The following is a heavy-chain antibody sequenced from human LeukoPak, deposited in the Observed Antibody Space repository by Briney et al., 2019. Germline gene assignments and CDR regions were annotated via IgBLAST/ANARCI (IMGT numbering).Heavy chain of an antibody. J-gene: IGHJ4*02. V-gene: IGHV3-30*03. CDR1: GFTFSTYG. D-gene: IGHD5-18*01. Sequence: PGGSLRLSCAASGFTFSTYGMHWVRQAPGKGLEWVAVISYDASKKNYADSVKGRFTISRDNSKNTLYLQMNSLRVEDTAVYHCARAITAMVTDYWGQGTPVTVSS. CDR3: ARAITAMVTDY. CDR2: ISYDASKK.